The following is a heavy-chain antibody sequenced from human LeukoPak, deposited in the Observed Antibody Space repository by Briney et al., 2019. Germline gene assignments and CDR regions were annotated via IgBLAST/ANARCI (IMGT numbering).Heavy chain of an antibody. CDR2: ISGSGGST. J-gene: IGHJ6*02. CDR1: GFTFSSYA. V-gene: IGHV3-23*01. Sequence: PGGSLRLSCAASGFTFSSYAMSWVRQAPGKGLEWVSAISGSGGSTYYADSVKGRFTISRDNSKNTLYLQMNSLRAEDTAVYYCARSATVTSTYYYYGMDVWGQGTTVTVSS. D-gene: IGHD4-17*01. CDR3: ARSATVTSTYYYYGMDV.